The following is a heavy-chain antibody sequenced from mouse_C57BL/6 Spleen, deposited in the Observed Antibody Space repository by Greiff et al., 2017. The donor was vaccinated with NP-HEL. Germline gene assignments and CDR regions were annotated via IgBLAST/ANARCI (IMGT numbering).Heavy chain of an antibody. CDR2: IYPGSGST. J-gene: IGHJ4*01. CDR3: ASLLNWAYYAMDY. Sequence: VQLQQPGAELVKPGASVKMSCKASGYTFTSYWITWVKQRPGQGLEWIGDIYPGSGSTNYNEKFKSKATLTVDTSSSTAYMQLSSLTSEDSAVYYCASLLNWAYYAMDYWGQGTSVTVSS. CDR1: GYTFTSYW. V-gene: IGHV1-55*01. D-gene: IGHD4-1*02.